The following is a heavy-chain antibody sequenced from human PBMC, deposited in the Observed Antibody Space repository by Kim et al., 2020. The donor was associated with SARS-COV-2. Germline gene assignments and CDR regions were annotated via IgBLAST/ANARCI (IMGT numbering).Heavy chain of an antibody. Sequence: SQKLQGRVTITRATSAGTAYMELSSLRSEDTAVYYCARSPDIVATISLDYWGQGTLVTVSS. CDR3: ARSPDIVATISLDY. V-gene: IGHV1-3*01. D-gene: IGHD5-12*01. J-gene: IGHJ4*02.